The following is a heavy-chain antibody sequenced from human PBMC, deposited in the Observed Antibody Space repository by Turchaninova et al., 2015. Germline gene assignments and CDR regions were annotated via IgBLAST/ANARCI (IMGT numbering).Heavy chain of an antibody. CDR1: GGSISSTIYY. V-gene: IGHV4-39*01. CDR3: ARISGDYYYGMDV. J-gene: IGHJ6*02. CDR2: FYSSGST. D-gene: IGHD4-17*01. Sequence: QVQLQESGPGLVKPSETLSLTCTVSGGSISSTIYYWGWIRQPPGKGLEWFGSFYSSGSTSYNPSLKSLVTISAATSKNQLFLSLSSVTAADTAVYYCARISGDYYYGMDVWGQGTTVTVSS.